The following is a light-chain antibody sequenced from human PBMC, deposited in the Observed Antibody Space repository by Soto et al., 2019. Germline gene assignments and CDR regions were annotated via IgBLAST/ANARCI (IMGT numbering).Light chain of an antibody. CDR2: GVS. CDR3: QQYYNWPPET. CDR1: QSVSRSQ. V-gene: IGKV3-20*01. J-gene: IGKJ2*01. Sequence: IEVTQSACTLSLSPGERATLSCRASQSVSRSQLAWYQQKTGQAPRLLIYGVSSRATGIPDRFSGSGSGTDFTLTIIRLEPEDFAVYYCQQYYNWPPETLAQGTNVDIK.